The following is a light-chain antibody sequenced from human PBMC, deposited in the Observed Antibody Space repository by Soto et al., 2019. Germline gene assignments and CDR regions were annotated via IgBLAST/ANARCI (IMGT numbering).Light chain of an antibody. J-gene: IGKJ1*01. Sequence: EIVLTQSPATLSVSPGERATLSCRARQSVTTNMAWYQQKPGQAPRLLTYGASTRATGIPARFSGSGSGTDFTLTISSLQSEDFAVYYCQQYNNWPPWTFGQGTKVDI. CDR1: QSVTTN. CDR2: GAS. CDR3: QQYNNWPPWT. V-gene: IGKV3-15*01.